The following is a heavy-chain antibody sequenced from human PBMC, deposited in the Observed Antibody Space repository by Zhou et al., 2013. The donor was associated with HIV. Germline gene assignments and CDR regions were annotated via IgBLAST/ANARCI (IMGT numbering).Heavy chain of an antibody. D-gene: IGHD2-21*01. CDR2: INPYAGAV. V-gene: IGHV1-2*02. CDR1: GYTFINYF. J-gene: IGHJ1*01. Sequence: VRLVQSGTVMKKPGSSVKISCEASGYTFINYFIHWVRHVPGKGFEWMGWINPYAGAVNYAWNFQGRVTLTRKSFDTDTGTAYMELSGLTSADTAVYYCMRRGLCAHCDEFTFQHWGQGTLVIVSS. CDR3: MRRGLCAHCDEFTFQH.